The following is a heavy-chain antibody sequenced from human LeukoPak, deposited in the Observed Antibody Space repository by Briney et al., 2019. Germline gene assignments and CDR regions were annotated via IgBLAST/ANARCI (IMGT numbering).Heavy chain of an antibody. Sequence: GGSLRLSCAASGFTFSSYGMHWVRQAPGKGLEWVAVISYDGSNKYYADSVKGRFTISRDNAKNSLYLQMNSLRAEDTAVYYCARDATRSYDFWSGYYTGGFVDYWGQGTLVTVSS. D-gene: IGHD3-3*01. CDR3: ARDATRSYDFWSGYYTGGFVDY. J-gene: IGHJ4*02. V-gene: IGHV3-30*03. CDR1: GFTFSSYG. CDR2: ISYDGSNK.